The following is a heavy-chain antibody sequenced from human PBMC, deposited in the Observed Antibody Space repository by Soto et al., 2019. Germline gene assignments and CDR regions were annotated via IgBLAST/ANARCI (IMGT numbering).Heavy chain of an antibody. Sequence: EVQLVESGGGLVQPGGSLRLSCAASGFTFSSYAMHWVRQAPGKGLEYVSAISSNGGSTYYANSVKGRFTISRDNSKNTLYLQMGSVRAEDMAVYYCASEYCTNGVCYHDYWGQGTLVTVSS. V-gene: IGHV3-64*01. CDR1: GFTFSSYA. D-gene: IGHD2-8*01. CDR2: ISSNGGST. J-gene: IGHJ4*02. CDR3: ASEYCTNGVCYHDY.